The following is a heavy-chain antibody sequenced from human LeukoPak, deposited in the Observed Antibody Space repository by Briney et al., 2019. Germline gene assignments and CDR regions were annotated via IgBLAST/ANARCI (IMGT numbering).Heavy chain of an antibody. CDR3: ARYSGSPYYFDY. V-gene: IGHV4-59*01. D-gene: IGHD1-26*01. J-gene: IGHJ4*02. CDR2: FYYTGNT. Sequence: PSETLSLTCTVSGGSISSFYWSWIRQPPGKGLEWIGYFYYTGNTNYNPSLKSRVTMSVDTSKNQFSLKLSSVTAADTAVYYCARYSGSPYYFDYWGQGTLVTVSS. CDR1: GGSISSFY.